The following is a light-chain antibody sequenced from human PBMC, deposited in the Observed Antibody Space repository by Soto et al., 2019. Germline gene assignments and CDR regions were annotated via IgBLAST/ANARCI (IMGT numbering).Light chain of an antibody. J-gene: IGLJ2*01. CDR3: CSFAVGAALV. CDR2: EGT. V-gene: IGLV2-23*01. Sequence: QSALTQPASVSASPGQSITISCTGTSSNVGTYDLVSWYQHHPDKAPKLIIYEGTKRPSGISSRFSGSKSGNTASLTISGLQAEDYADYYCCSFAVGAALVFGGGTKVTV. CDR1: SSNVGTYDL.